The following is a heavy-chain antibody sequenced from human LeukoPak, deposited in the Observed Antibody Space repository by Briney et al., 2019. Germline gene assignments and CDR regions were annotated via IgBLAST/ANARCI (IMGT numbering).Heavy chain of an antibody. Sequence: SETLSLTCAVYGGSFSGYYWSWIRQPPGKGLEWIGEINHSGSTNYNPSLKSRVTISVDTSKNQFSLKLSSVTAADTAVYYCARGYDYVWGSYRYDSAEYFQQWGQGTLVTVSS. D-gene: IGHD3-16*02. J-gene: IGHJ1*01. V-gene: IGHV4-34*01. CDR3: ARGYDYVWGSYRYDSAEYFQQ. CDR2: INHSGST. CDR1: GGSFSGYY.